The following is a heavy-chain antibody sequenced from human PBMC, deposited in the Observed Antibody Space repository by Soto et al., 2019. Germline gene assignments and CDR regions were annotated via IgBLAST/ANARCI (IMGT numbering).Heavy chain of an antibody. CDR2: VNPKSGDT. J-gene: IGHJ6*02. Sequence: ASVKVSCKSSGYTFTIHYMHWVRQAPGQGLEWMGWVNPKSGDTNYAQKLQGRVTMTTDTSTSTAYMGLRSLRSDDTAVYYCAGGADIVATTENYYYGMDVWGQGTKVTVSS. D-gene: IGHD5-12*01. CDR1: GYTFTIHY. CDR3: AGGADIVATTENYYYGMDV. V-gene: IGHV1-18*04.